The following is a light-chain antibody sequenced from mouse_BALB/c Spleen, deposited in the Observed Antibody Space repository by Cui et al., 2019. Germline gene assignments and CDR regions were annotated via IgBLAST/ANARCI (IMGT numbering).Light chain of an antibody. CDR3: QQLYSTPYT. V-gene: IGKV12-98*01. J-gene: IGKJ2*01. CDR1: QTIGTW. CDR2: AAT. Sequence: DIQMTQSPAFQSASLGESVTITCPASQTIGTWLAWYQHKPGKSPQLLIYAATSLADGVPSRFSGSGSGTKFSFKISSLQAEDVVSYYCQQLYSTPYTFGGGTKLEIK.